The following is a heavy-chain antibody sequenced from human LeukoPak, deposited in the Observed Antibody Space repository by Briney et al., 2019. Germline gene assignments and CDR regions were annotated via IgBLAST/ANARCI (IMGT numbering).Heavy chain of an antibody. CDR1: GGSISSYY. D-gene: IGHD3-22*01. CDR3: ARHQGHYYDSSGYRARWFDP. CDR2: IYYSGST. V-gene: IGHV4-59*05. Sequence: SETLSLTGTVSGGSISSYYWSWIRQPPGKGLEWIGSIYYSGSTYYNPSLKSRVTISVDTSKNQFSLKLSSVTAADTAVYYCARHQGHYYDSSGYRARWFDPWGQGTLVTVSS. J-gene: IGHJ5*02.